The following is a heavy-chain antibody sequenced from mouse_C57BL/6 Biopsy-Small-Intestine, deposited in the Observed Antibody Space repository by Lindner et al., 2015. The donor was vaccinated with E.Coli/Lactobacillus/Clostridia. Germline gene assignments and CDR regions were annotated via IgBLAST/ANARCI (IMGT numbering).Heavy chain of an antibody. CDR3: ARNSGSSYYFDY. D-gene: IGHD1-1*01. J-gene: IGHJ2*01. CDR1: GYTFTDYY. V-gene: IGHV1-34*01. CDR2: IFPNNGGN. Sequence: VQLQESGPELVKPGASVKMSCKASGYTFTDYYMHWVKKSHGKSLEWIGYIFPNNGGNDYNQKFKGKATLTVDKSSSTAYMELRSLTSEDSAVYYCARNSGSSYYFDYWGQGTTLTVSS.